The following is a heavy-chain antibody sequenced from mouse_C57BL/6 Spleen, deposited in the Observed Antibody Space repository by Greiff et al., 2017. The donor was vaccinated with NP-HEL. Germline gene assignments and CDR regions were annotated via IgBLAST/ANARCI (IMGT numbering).Heavy chain of an antibody. Sequence: VKLMESGPGLVAPSQSLSITCTVSGFSLTSYAISWVRQPPGKGLEWLGVIWTGGGTNYNSALKSRLSISKDNSKSQVFLKMNSLQTDDTARYYCARKEDYYGSSYPWYFDVWGTGTTVTVSS. J-gene: IGHJ1*03. V-gene: IGHV2-9-1*01. CDR3: ARKEDYYGSSYPWYFDV. CDR1: GFSLTSYA. CDR2: IWTGGGT. D-gene: IGHD1-1*01.